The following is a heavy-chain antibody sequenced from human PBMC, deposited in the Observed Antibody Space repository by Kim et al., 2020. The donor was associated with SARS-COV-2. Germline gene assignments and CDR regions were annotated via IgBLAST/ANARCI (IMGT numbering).Heavy chain of an antibody. CDR3: ARDVLVEYYSDSWRGAYPGDAFDS. D-gene: IGHD3-22*01. Sequence: ASVKVSCKASGYAFTSYYIHWVRQAPGQGLEWMGVINPSGVSATYAQKFQGRVTLTRDTSTSTVYMELSSLRSDDTAVYYCARDVLVEYYSDSWRGAYPGDAFDSWGQGTMVTVSS. V-gene: IGHV1-46*01. CDR1: GYAFTSYY. CDR2: INPSGVSA. J-gene: IGHJ3*02.